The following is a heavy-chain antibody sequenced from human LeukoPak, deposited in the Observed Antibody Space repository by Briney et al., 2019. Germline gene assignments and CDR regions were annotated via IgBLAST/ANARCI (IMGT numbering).Heavy chain of an antibody. CDR3: AKDLSSSGWLEGYFDY. Sequence: GGSLRLSCAASXXXXXXXXXXXVXXXXXXXXXXXSXITGDTYXADXVKGRFTISRDNAKNTVYLQMNSLRGEDTALYYCAKDLSSSGWLEGYFDYWGQGTLVAVSS. CDR1: XXXXXXXX. V-gene: IGHV3-23*01. D-gene: IGHD6-19*01. CDR2: ITGDT. J-gene: IGHJ4*02.